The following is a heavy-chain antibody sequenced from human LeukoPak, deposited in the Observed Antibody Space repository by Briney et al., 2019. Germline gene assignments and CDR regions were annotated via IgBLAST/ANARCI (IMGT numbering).Heavy chain of an antibody. CDR2: MNPNSGNT. D-gene: IGHD3-22*01. CDR3: ARAPTAHYYDSSGYTDY. V-gene: IGHV1-8*01. Sequence: ASVKVSCKASGYTFTSYDINWVRQATGQGLEWMGWMNPNSGNTGCAQKFQGRVTMTRNTSISTAYMELSSLRSEDTAVYYCARAPTAHYYDSSGYTDYWGQGTLVTVSS. CDR1: GYTFTSYD. J-gene: IGHJ4*02.